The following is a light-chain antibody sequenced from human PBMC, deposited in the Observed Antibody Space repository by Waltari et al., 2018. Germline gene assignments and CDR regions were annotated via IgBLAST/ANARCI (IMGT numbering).Light chain of an antibody. CDR2: EDN. CDR3: GTWDSSLGIGV. V-gene: IGLV1-51*01. Sequence: QSVLTQAPSVSAAPGQKVTISCSGSTPNLGHNYVSWYQQFPGTAPKLLIYEDNRRPSGIPDRFSGSKSGASATLGITGLQTGDEANYYCGTWDSSLGIGVLGGGTRVTVL. CDR1: TPNLGHNY. J-gene: IGLJ3*02.